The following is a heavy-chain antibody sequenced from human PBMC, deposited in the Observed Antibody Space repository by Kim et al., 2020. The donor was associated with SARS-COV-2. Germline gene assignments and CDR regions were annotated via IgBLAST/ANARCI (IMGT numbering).Heavy chain of an antibody. J-gene: IGHJ4*02. CDR2: GGRT. V-gene: IGHV3-23*01. Sequence: GGRTNYAESAKGRFTISRDNSKDMVYLQRRALRAEDTAIYYCTRGAPDDYWGLGTLVTVSS. CDR3: TRGAPDDY.